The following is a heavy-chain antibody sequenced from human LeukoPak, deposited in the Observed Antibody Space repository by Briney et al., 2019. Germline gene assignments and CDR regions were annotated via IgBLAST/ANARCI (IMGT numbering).Heavy chain of an antibody. Sequence: HPGGSLRLSCAASGFTFSSYAMSWVRQAPGKGLEWVSAISGSGGSTYYADSVKGRFTISRDNSKNTLYLQMNSLRAEDTAVYYCAKDRYCTNGVCTDITFDYWGQGTLVTVSS. J-gene: IGHJ4*02. D-gene: IGHD2-8*01. CDR1: GFTFSSYA. V-gene: IGHV3-23*01. CDR2: ISGSGGST. CDR3: AKDRYCTNGVCTDITFDY.